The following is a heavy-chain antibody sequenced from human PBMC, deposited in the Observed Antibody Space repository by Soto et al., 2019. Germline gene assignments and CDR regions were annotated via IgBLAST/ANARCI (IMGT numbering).Heavy chain of an antibody. V-gene: IGHV3-33*01. D-gene: IGHD5-12*01. J-gene: IGHJ3*02. Sequence: GGSLRLSCAASGFTFSSYGMHWVRQAPGKGLEWVAVIWYDGSNKYYADSVKGRFTISRDNSKNTLYLQMNSLRAEDTAVYYCARDQGSGYDYKAFDIWGQGTMVTVSS. CDR1: GFTFSSYG. CDR2: IWYDGSNK. CDR3: ARDQGSGYDYKAFDI.